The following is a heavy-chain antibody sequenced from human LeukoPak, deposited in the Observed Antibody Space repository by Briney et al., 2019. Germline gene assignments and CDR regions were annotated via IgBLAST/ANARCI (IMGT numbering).Heavy chain of an antibody. CDR3: ARDSGGILTGYVWYGMDV. CDR1: GGYISSGGYY. Sequence: PSQTLSLTCTVSGGYISSGGYYWRWIRQHPGKGLEWIGYIYYSGSTYYNPPLKSRVTISVDTSKNQFSLKLSSVTAADTAVYYCARDSGGILTGYVWYGMDVWGQGTTVTVSS. CDR2: IYYSGST. V-gene: IGHV4-31*03. D-gene: IGHD3-9*01. J-gene: IGHJ6*02.